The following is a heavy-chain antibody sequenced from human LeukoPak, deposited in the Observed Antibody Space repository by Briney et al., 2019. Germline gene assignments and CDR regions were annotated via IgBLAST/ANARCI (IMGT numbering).Heavy chain of an antibody. D-gene: IGHD3-10*01. V-gene: IGHV1-2*06. J-gene: IGHJ4*02. CDR3: ARGGTEASSGDY. CDR1: GYTFTAHF. Sequence: ASVKVSCKASGYTFTAHFMHWVRQAPGQGLEWMGRINPNSGGTNYAQKFQGRVTMTRDTSITTAYMDLSRLTYDDTAVYYCARGGTEASSGDYWGQGTLVTVSS. CDR2: INPNSGGT.